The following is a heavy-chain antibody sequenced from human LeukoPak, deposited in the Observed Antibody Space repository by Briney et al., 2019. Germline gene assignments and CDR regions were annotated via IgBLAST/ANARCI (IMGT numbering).Heavy chain of an antibody. Sequence: ASVKVSCKASGYTFTSYAMHWVRQAPGQRLEWMGWINAGNGNTKYSQKFQGRVTMTTDTSTSTAYMELRSLRSDDTAVYYCASGIVVVPAAPRAYYYYMDVWGKGTTVTVSS. J-gene: IGHJ6*03. D-gene: IGHD2-2*01. V-gene: IGHV1-3*01. CDR2: INAGNGNT. CDR1: GYTFTSYA. CDR3: ASGIVVVPAAPRAYYYYMDV.